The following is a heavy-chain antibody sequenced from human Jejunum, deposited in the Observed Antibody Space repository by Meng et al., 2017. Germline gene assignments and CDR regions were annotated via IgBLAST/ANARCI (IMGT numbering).Heavy chain of an antibody. Sequence: QVPLQEARPGLVKASETLSLTCAVSCGSISTDGYCWGWIRQSPGKGLEWIGGIFYSGTTYYTPSLKSRVTISMDTSKNQFSLKMNSVTAADTAVYYCARDTAGFGPWGQGTLVTVSS. CDR3: ARDTAGFGP. V-gene: IGHV4-39*07. D-gene: IGHD6-13*01. CDR2: IFYSGTT. J-gene: IGHJ5*02. CDR1: CGSISTDGYC.